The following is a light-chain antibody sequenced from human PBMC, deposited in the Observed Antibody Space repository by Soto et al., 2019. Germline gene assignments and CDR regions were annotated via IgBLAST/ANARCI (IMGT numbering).Light chain of an antibody. V-gene: IGLV2-8*01. CDR3: KSYAGSNTYV. CDR1: KNDIGVYDF. Sequence: QSALTQPPSASGSPGQSVTISCTGTKNDIGVYDFVSWYQHHPGKAPRLIIYEVVQRPSGVPDRFSGSKSGNTASLAVSGLQAAVEGDYFCKSYAGSNTYVFGSGTKVTVL. CDR2: EVV. J-gene: IGLJ1*01.